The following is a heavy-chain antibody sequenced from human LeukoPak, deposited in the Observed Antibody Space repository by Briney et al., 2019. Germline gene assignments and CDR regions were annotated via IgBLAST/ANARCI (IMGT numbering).Heavy chain of an antibody. CDR2: IKQDGSEK. J-gene: IGHJ4*02. Sequence: PGGSLRLSCAASGFYFSSYWMSWVRQAPGKGLEWVANIKQDGSEKYYVDSVKGRFTISRGNAKNSLSLHMNSLRAEDTAVYYCARHLRFAGVDYWGQGTLVTVSS. V-gene: IGHV3-7*01. D-gene: IGHD3-3*01. CDR3: ARHLRFAGVDY. CDR1: GFYFSSYW.